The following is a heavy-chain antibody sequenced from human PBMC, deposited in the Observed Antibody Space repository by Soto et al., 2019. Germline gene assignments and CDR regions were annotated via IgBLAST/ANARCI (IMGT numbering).Heavy chain of an antibody. CDR1: GGSVSSGSYY. Sequence: QVQLQESGPGLVKPSETLSLTCTVSGGSVSSGSYYWTWIRQPPGKGLEWIGYIFYSGSTNYNPSLKSRVTISVDTSRNQFSLKLNSVTAADTAVYYCARRTVIKAYDFWGQGTLVTVSS. V-gene: IGHV4-61*01. J-gene: IGHJ4*02. CDR3: ARRTVIKAYDF. CDR2: IFYSGST. D-gene: IGHD2-21*01.